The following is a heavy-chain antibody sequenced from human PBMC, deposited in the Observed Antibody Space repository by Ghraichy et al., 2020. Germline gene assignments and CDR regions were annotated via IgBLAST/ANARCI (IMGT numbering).Heavy chain of an antibody. D-gene: IGHD7-27*01. CDR3: ARITGDVDYFDY. J-gene: IGHJ4*02. V-gene: IGHV1-2*02. Sequence: ASVKVSCKASGYTFTGYYMHWVRQAPGQGLEWMGWINPNSGGTNYAQKFQGRVTMTRDTSISTAYMELSRLRSDDTAVYYCARITGDVDYFDYWGQGTLVTVSS. CDR2: INPNSGGT. CDR1: GYTFTGYY.